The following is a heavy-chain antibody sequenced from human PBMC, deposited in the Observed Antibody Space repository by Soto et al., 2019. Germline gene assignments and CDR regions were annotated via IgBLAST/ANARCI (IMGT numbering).Heavy chain of an antibody. V-gene: IGHV3-30-3*01. D-gene: IGHD2-21*02. J-gene: IGHJ4*02. CDR2: ISYDGSNK. Sequence: QVQLVESGGGVVQPGRSLRLSCAASGFTFSSYAMHWVRQAPGKGLEWVAVISYDGSNKYYADYVKGRFTISRDNSKNALYLQMNSRRDEDTAVYYCARDPVAYCGGDCRTFAYWGQGTLVTVSS. CDR1: GFTFSSYA. CDR3: ARDPVAYCGGDCRTFAY.